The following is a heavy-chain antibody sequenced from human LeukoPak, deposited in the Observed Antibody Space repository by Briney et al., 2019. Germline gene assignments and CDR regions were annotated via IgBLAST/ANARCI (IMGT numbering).Heavy chain of an antibody. D-gene: IGHD2-2*01. CDR2: INPNSGAT. J-gene: IGHJ4*02. CDR3: ARVKKLMPELEF. CDR1: GYTFTNYF. Sequence: GASVKVSCKSSGYTFTNYFIHWVRQAPGQGLEGMGWINPNSGATKYAQKFQGRVSITRDTSINTAYMYLTNLRSDDTAIFYCARVKKLMPELEFWGQGTLVTVSS. V-gene: IGHV1-2*02.